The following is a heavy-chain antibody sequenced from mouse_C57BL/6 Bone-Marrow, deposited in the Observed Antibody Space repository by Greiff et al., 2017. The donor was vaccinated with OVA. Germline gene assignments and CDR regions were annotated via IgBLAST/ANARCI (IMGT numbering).Heavy chain of an antibody. CDR1: GYSITSGYY. CDR3: ARASSIYYYGSSYLFYWYFDV. Sequence: VQLKESGPGLVKPSQSLSLTCSVTGYSITSGYYWNWIRQFPGNKLEWMGYISYDGSNNYNPSLKNRISITRDTSKNQFFLKLNSVTTEDTATYYCARASSIYYYGSSYLFYWYFDVWGTGTTVTVSS. CDR2: ISYDGSN. V-gene: IGHV3-6*01. J-gene: IGHJ1*03. D-gene: IGHD1-1*01.